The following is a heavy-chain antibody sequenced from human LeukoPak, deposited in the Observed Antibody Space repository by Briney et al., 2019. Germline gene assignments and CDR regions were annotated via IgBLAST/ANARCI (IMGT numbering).Heavy chain of an antibody. Sequence: GGPLRLSCAASGFTFSSYAMSWVRQAPGKGLEWVSAISGSGGSTYYVDSVKGRFTISRDNSKNTLYLQMNSLRAEDTAVYYCAKDPELAVAGHFDYWGQGTLVTVSS. CDR2: ISGSGGST. CDR1: GFTFSSYA. CDR3: AKDPELAVAGHFDY. V-gene: IGHV3-23*01. J-gene: IGHJ4*02. D-gene: IGHD6-19*01.